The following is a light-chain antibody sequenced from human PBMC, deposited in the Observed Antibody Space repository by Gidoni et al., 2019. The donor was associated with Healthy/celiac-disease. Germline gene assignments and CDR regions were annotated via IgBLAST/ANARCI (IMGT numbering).Light chain of an antibody. J-gene: IGKJ1*01. V-gene: IGKV3-20*01. Sequence: EIVLTQSPGTLSLSPGERATLSCRATQTVSSSYLAWYQQKPGQAPMLLIYGASSRATGVPERFSGSGSGTDFTLTISRLEPEDFAMYYCQQYDSSPLTFGQGTKVEIK. CDR2: GAS. CDR3: QQYDSSPLT. CDR1: QTVSSSY.